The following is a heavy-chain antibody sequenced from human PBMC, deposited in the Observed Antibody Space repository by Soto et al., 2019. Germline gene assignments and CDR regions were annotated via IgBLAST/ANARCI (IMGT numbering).Heavy chain of an antibody. CDR1: GFTFSSYA. Sequence: SGGSLRLSCAASGFTFSSYAMSWVRQAPGKGLEWVSAISGSGGSTYYADSVKGRFTISRDNSKNTLYLQMNSLRAEDTAVYYCAKLVGDPNYDILTGYWTYFDYWGQGTLVTVSS. CDR3: AKLVGDPNYDILTGYWTYFDY. J-gene: IGHJ4*02. D-gene: IGHD3-9*01. V-gene: IGHV3-23*01. CDR2: ISGSGGST.